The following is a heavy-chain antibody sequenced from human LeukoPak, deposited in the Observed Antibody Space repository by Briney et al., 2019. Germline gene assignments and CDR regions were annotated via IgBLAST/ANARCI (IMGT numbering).Heavy chain of an antibody. Sequence: ASVKVSCKASGYTFTRYYMHWVRQAPGKGLAWMGWINPNKGGTNYAQKFQGRVTMTRDTSISTAYMELSRLRSDDTAVYYWARTLLPSTSPGGIWGQGTLVTVSS. J-gene: IGHJ4*02. D-gene: IGHD3-16*01. V-gene: IGHV1-2*02. CDR2: INPNKGGT. CDR3: ARTLLPSTSPGGI. CDR1: GYTFTRYY.